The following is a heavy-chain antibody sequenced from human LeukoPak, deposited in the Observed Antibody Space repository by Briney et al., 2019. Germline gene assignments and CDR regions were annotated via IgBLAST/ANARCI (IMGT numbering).Heavy chain of an antibody. V-gene: IGHV3-48*04. CDR2: ISGSSSTI. Sequence: GGSLRLSRAASGFTFSSYSMNWVRQAPGKGLEWVSYISGSSSTIYYADSVKGRFTISRDNAKNSLYLQMNSLRAEDTAVYYCARDARYSSSWRDYMDVWGKGTTVTVSS. CDR3: ARDARYSSSWRDYMDV. J-gene: IGHJ6*03. CDR1: GFTFSSYS. D-gene: IGHD6-13*01.